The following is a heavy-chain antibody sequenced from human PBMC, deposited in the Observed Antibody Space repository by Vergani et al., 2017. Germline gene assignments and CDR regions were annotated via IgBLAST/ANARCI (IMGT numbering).Heavy chain of an antibody. CDR3: AKGIGYCSSTSCLFDY. V-gene: IGHV3-23*04. Sequence: EVQLVESGGGLVQPGGSLRLSCAASGFTFSSYWMSWVRQAPGKGLEWVSAISGSGGSTYYADSVKGRFTSSRDNSKNTLYLQMNILRAEDTAVYYCAKGIGYCSSTSCLFDYWGQGTLVTVSS. D-gene: IGHD2-2*01. CDR1: GFTFSSYW. J-gene: IGHJ4*02. CDR2: ISGSGGST.